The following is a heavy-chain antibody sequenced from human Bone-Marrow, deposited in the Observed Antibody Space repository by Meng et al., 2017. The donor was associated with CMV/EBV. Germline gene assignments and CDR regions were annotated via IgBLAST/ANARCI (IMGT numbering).Heavy chain of an antibody. D-gene: IGHD2-21*01. CDR3: ARDHSIHGVVIATNWFDP. CDR1: GGTFSSYA. CDR2: IIPIFGTE. V-gene: IGHV1-69*05. Sequence: SVKVSCKASGGTFSSYAISWVRQAPGQGLEWMGGIIPIFGTENYAQKFQGRVTITTDESTSTAHMELSSMRSEDTAVYYCARDHSIHGVVIATNWFDPWGQGTLVTVSS. J-gene: IGHJ5*02.